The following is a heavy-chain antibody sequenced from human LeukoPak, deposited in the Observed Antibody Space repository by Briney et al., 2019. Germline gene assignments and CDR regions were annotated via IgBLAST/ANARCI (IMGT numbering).Heavy chain of an antibody. CDR3: ATGNRYYDTSGYYFKY. CDR1: GGSFSGYY. CDR2: INHSGST. J-gene: IGHJ4*02. V-gene: IGHV4-34*01. D-gene: IGHD3-22*01. Sequence: SETLSLTCSAYGGSFSGYYWSWIRQPPGKGLEWVGEINHSGSTNYNPSLKSRVTISVDTSKNQSSLKLSSVTAADTAVYYCATGNRYYDTSGYYFKYWGQGTLVTVSS.